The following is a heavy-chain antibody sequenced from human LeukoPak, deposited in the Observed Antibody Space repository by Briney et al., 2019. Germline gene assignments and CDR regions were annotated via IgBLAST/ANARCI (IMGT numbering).Heavy chain of an antibody. CDR3: TTDEDSGSYLY. CDR1: GFTFSNAW. Sequence: PGGSLRLSCAASGFTFSNAWMSWVRQAPGKGLEWVGRNKSKTDGGTTDYAAPVKGRFTISRDDSENTLYLQMNSLKTEDTAVYYCTTDEDSGSYLYWGQGTLVTVSS. D-gene: IGHD1-26*01. J-gene: IGHJ4*02. V-gene: IGHV3-15*01. CDR2: NKSKTDGGTT.